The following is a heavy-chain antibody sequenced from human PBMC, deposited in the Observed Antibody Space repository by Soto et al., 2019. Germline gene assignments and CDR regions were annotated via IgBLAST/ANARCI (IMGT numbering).Heavy chain of an antibody. CDR3: AKDSYRGDIVLTPAPYGNDY. J-gene: IGHJ4*02. Sequence: QVQLVESGGGVVQAGRCLRLSCVASGFTFKSYGVHWVRQAPGKGLAWVAVMSYDGNKKDYADSVSGRFTISRDNSKNTLYLQMNSLRTEDTAVYYCAKDSYRGDIVLTPAPYGNDYWGQGTLVTVSS. D-gene: IGHD2-2*01. CDR2: MSYDGNKK. V-gene: IGHV3-30*18. CDR1: GFTFKSYG.